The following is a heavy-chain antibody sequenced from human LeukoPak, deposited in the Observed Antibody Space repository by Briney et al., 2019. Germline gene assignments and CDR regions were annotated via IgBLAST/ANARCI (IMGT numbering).Heavy chain of an antibody. V-gene: IGHV3-48*03. J-gene: IGHJ4*02. Sequence: GGSLRLSCAASGFTFSSYEMNWVRQAPGKGLEWVSYISSIGSTIYYADSVRGRFTTSRDNAKNSLSLQVKSLRAEDTAVYYCARKGAVAGTGFDYWGQGTLVTVSS. CDR2: ISSIGSTI. CDR1: GFTFSSYE. D-gene: IGHD6-19*01. CDR3: ARKGAVAGTGFDY.